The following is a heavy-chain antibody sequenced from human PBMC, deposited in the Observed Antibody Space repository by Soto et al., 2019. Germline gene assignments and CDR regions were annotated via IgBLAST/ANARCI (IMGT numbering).Heavy chain of an antibody. D-gene: IGHD1-7*01. CDR3: ARSVGRELRFDY. Sequence: ASVKVSCKASGGTFSSYTISWVRQAPGQGLEWMGRIIPILGIANYAQKFQGRVTITADKSTSTAYMELSSLRSEDTAVYYCARSVGRELRFDYWGQGTLVTVSS. V-gene: IGHV1-69*02. CDR2: IIPILGIA. J-gene: IGHJ4*02. CDR1: GGTFSSYT.